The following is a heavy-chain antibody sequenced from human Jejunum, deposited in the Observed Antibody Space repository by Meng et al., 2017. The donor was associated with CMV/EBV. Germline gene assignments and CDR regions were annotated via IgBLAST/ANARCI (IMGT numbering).Heavy chain of an antibody. J-gene: IGHJ5*01. CDR2: IIPILDIG. CDR1: SAA. D-gene: IGHD1-7*01. CDR3: ATVSAAIKGTTLRGRFES. V-gene: IGHV1-69*10. Sequence: SAALTWVRQAPGQGLEWMGGIIPILDIGNYAQKFQGRVTITADKFTGTAYMELSSLRSDDTALYYCATVSAAIKGTTLRGRFESWGQGTLVTVSS.